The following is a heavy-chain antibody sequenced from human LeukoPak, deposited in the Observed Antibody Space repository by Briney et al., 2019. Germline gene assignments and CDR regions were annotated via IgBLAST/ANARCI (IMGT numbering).Heavy chain of an antibody. Sequence: KLQGRVTMTTDTSTSTAYMELRSLRSDDTAVYYCARGAGGYYSASRGDFDYWGQGTLVTVSS. D-gene: IGHD3-3*01. V-gene: IGHV1-18*01. J-gene: IGHJ4*02. CDR3: ARGAGGYYSASRGDFDY.